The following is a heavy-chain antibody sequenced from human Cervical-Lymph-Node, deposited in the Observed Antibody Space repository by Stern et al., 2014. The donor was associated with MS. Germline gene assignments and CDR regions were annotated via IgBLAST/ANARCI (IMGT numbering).Heavy chain of an antibody. CDR1: GFTFSDYT. Sequence: QLVESGGGLVKPGGSLRLSCGASGFTFSDYTMNWVRQAPGKELEWVSSIRRSSTYTYYADSVRGRFTISRDNAKKSLYLQMNSLRAEDTAVYYCARGNGVPYWGQGTLLTVSS. J-gene: IGHJ4*02. D-gene: IGHD2-8*01. CDR2: IRRSSTYT. CDR3: ARGNGVPY. V-gene: IGHV3-21*01.